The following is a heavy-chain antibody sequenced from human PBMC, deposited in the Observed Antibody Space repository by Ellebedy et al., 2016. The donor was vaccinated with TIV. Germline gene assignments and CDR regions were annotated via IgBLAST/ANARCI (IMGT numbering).Heavy chain of an antibody. CDR2: QHSTDIP. CDR1: GFTVSSNY. J-gene: IGHJ1*01. D-gene: IGHD2-8*02. CDR3: ARTDCSGRSCYSFFNH. V-gene: IGHV3-53*01. Sequence: GGSLRLSCVASGFTVSSNYMFWVRQAPGKGLEWVALQHSTDIPYYADSVRGRFTVSRYDSQHKLFLQMNNRQGDDTAVYYCARTDCSGRSCYSFFNHWGQGTLVTVSS.